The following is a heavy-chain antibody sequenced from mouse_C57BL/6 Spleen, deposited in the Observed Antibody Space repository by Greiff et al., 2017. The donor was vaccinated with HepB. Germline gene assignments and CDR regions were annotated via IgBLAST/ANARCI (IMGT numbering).Heavy chain of an antibody. CDR1: GYTFTSYW. CDR3: ARPGAQAAAMDY. D-gene: IGHD3-2*02. V-gene: IGHV1-50*01. J-gene: IGHJ4*01. CDR2: IDPSDSYT. Sequence: VQLQQPGAELVKPGASVKLSCKASGYTFTSYWMQWVKQRPGQGLEWIGEIDPSDSYTNYNQKFKGKATLTVDTSSSTAYMQLSSLTSEDSAVYYCARPGAQAAAMDYWGQGTSVTVSS.